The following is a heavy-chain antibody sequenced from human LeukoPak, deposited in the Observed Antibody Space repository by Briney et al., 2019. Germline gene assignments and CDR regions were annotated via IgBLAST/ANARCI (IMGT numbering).Heavy chain of an antibody. CDR3: ARDSRGFGELLTRWPCFDY. V-gene: IGHV4-31*03. J-gene: IGHJ4*02. Sequence: PSRTLSLTCTVSGGSISSGGYYWSWIRQHPGKGLEWIGYIYYSGSTYYNPSLKSRVTISVDTSKNQFSLKLSSVTAADTAVYYCARDSRGFGELLTRWPCFDYWGQGTLVTVSS. D-gene: IGHD3-10*01. CDR1: GGSISSGGYY. CDR2: IYYSGST.